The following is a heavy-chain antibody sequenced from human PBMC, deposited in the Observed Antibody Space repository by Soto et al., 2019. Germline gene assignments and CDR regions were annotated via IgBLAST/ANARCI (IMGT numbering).Heavy chain of an antibody. V-gene: IGHV5-10-1*01. D-gene: IGHD2-2*01. CDR1: GYSFTSYW. J-gene: IGHJ6*02. CDR2: IDPSDSYT. Sequence: GESLKISCKGSGYSFTSYWISWVRQMPGKGLEWMGRIDPSDSYTNYSPSFQGHVTISADKSISTAYLQWGSLKASDTAMYYCAVNIVVVPAAISYYYGMDVWGQGTTVTVSS. CDR3: AVNIVVVPAAISYYYGMDV.